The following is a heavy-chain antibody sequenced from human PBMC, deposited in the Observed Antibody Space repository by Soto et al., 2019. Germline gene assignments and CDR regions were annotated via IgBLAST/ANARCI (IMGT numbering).Heavy chain of an antibody. D-gene: IGHD1-1*01. V-gene: IGHV4-31*03. CDR1: GGSISSGGTGSY. CDR2: IYYTGNT. Sequence: QVQLQESGPGLVKPSQTLSLTCTVSGGSISSGGTGSYWTWIRQLPGKGLEWIGYIYYTGNTYYNPSLKSRPTISIDTSENQFSLKLTSVTAADTAVYFFAGGHDAYKVRYWGQGTLVTVSS. J-gene: IGHJ4*02. CDR3: AGGHDAYKVRY.